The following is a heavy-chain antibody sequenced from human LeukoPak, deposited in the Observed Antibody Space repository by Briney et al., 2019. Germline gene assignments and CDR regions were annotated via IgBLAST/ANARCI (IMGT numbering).Heavy chain of an antibody. J-gene: IGHJ3*02. V-gene: IGHV3-9*01. CDR2: ISWNSGSI. CDR3: AKPPLLEWPHGGDAFDI. D-gene: IGHD3-3*01. Sequence: PGGSLRLSCAASGFTFDDYAMHWVRQAPGKGLEWVSGISWNSGSIGYADSVKGRFTISRDNAKNSLYLQMNSLRAEDRALYYCAKPPLLEWPHGGDAFDIWGQGTMVTVSS. CDR1: GFTFDDYA.